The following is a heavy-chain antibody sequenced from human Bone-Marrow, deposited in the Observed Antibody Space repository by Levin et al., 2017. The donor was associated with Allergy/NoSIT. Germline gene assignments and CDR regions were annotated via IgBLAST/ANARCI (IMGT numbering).Heavy chain of an antibody. V-gene: IGHV3-30*18. CDR3: AKDVSYYDSSGHLGPFDY. J-gene: IGHJ4*02. Sequence: PGGSLRLSCAASGFTFSSYGMHWVRQAPGKGLEWVAVISYDGSNKYYADSVKGRFTISRDNSKNTLYLQMNSLRAEDTAVYYCAKDVSYYDSSGHLGPFDYWGQGTLVTVSS. CDR1: GFTFSSYG. CDR2: ISYDGSNK. D-gene: IGHD3-22*01.